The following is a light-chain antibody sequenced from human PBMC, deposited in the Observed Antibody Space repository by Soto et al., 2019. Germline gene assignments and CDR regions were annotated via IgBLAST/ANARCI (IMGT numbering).Light chain of an antibody. Sequence: QSALTQPASVSGSPGQSITISCTGTSSDVGGYNYVSWYQHHPGKAPKLMIYDVSNRPSGVSNRFSGSKSGNTASLTISGLQAEDEADYYCSSYTSISTRGDVVFGGGTKLTVL. CDR1: SSDVGGYNY. CDR3: SSYTSISTRGDVV. J-gene: IGLJ2*01. V-gene: IGLV2-14*03. CDR2: DVS.